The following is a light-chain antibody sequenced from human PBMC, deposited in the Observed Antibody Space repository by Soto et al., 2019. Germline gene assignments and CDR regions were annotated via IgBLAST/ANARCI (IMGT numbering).Light chain of an antibody. Sequence: QSVLTQPRSVSGSPGQSVTISCTGTSSDVGGYNYVSWYQQHPGKAPKLMIYDVSKRPSWVPDRFSGSKSGNTASLTVSGLQAEDEADYYCSSYGGTKHFVFGTGTKVTVL. J-gene: IGLJ1*01. V-gene: IGLV2-11*01. CDR2: DVS. CDR1: SSDVGGYNY. CDR3: SSYGGTKHFV.